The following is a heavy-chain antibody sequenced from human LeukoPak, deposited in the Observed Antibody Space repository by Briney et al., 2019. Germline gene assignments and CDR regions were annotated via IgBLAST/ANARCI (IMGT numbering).Heavy chain of an antibody. J-gene: IGHJ4*02. CDR2: ISSSSSYI. CDR3: ARDFGDSSSSGDY. V-gene: IGHV3-21*01. Sequence: GGSLRLSCAASGSTFSSYNMNWVRQAPGKGLEWVSSISSSSSYIYYADSVKGRFTISEDNAKNSLYLQMNSLRAEDTAVYYCARDFGDSSSSGDYWGQGTLVTVSS. D-gene: IGHD6-6*01. CDR1: GSTFSSYN.